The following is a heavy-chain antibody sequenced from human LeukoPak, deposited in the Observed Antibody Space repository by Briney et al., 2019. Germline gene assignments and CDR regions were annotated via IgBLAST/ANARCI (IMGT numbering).Heavy chain of an antibody. Sequence: GGSLRLSCEASGFTFSTYAMAWVRQAPGKGLEWVSLITGSGISAYYADSVRGRFSISRDNSKNTVYLQLNSLRAEDTAVYYCARGGYARIVGAHAYYFDYWGQGTLVTVSS. CDR2: ITGSGISA. CDR3: ARGGYARIVGAHAYYFDY. J-gene: IGHJ4*02. D-gene: IGHD1-26*01. V-gene: IGHV3-23*01. CDR1: GFTFSTYA.